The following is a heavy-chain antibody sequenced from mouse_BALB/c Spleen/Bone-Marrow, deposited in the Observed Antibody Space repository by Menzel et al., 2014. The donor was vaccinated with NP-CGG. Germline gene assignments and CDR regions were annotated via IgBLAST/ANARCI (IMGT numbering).Heavy chain of an antibody. CDR2: INPDSSTI. J-gene: IGHJ3*01. CDR1: GFDFSRYW. Sequence: VQLKESGGGLVQPGGSLKLSCAASGFDFSRYWMSWVRQAPGKGLEWIGEINPDSSTINYTPSLKDKFIISRGNTKNTLYLQMSKVRSEDTALYYCARLSYYGRFAYWGQGTLVTVSA. CDR3: ARLSYYGRFAY. V-gene: IGHV4-1*02. D-gene: IGHD1-1*01.